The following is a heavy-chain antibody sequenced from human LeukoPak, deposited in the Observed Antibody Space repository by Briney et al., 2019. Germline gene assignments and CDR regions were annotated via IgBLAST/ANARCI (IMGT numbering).Heavy chain of an antibody. V-gene: IGHV3-30*02. CDR3: AKDYYDSSGYYHAWYFDL. J-gene: IGHJ2*01. CDR2: IWYDGSNK. CDR1: GFTFSSYG. Sequence: GGSLRLSCAASGFTFSSYGMHWVRQAPGKGLEWVAFIWYDGSNKYYADSVKGRFTISRDNSKNTLYLQMNSLRAEDTAVYYCAKDYYDSSGYYHAWYFDLWGRGTLVTVSS. D-gene: IGHD3-22*01.